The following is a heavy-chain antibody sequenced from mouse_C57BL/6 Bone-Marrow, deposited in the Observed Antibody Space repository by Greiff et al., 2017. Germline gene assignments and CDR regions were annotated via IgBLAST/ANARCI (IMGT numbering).Heavy chain of an antibody. CDR1: GYTFTSYT. V-gene: IGHV1-4*01. Sequence: VQLQQSGAELARPGASVKMSCKASGYTFTSYTMHWVKQRPGQGLEWIGYINPSSGYTKYNQKFKDQATLTADKSSSTAYMQLSSLTSEDSAVYYCASASYSITAVVAGDCWGEGTTLTVSS. CDR2: INPSSGYT. CDR3: ASASYSITAVVAGDC. J-gene: IGHJ2*01. D-gene: IGHD1-1*01.